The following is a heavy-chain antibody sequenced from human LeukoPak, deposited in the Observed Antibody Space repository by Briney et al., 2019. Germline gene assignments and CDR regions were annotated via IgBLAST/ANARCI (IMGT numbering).Heavy chain of an antibody. CDR3: ARDGGCSGGNCYQRFDS. D-gene: IGHD2-15*01. J-gene: IGHJ4*02. V-gene: IGHV3-33*01. Sequence: PGRSLRLSCAASGFTFRKYGMQWVRQAPGKGLEWVAVVWSDGSDRHYADSVKGRFTISRDNSKNTVSLEMNSLRVEDTAVYYCARDGGCSGGNCYQRFDSWGQGTLVTVSS. CDR2: VWSDGSDR. CDR1: GFTFRKYG.